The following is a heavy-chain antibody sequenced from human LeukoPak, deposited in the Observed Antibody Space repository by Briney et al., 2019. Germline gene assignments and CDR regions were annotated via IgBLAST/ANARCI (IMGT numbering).Heavy chain of an antibody. J-gene: IGHJ5*02. CDR2: ISGSGGST. Sequence: GGSLRLSCAASGFTFSSYAMSWVRQAPGKGLEWVSAISGSGGSTYYADSVKGRFTISRDNSKNTLYLQMNSLRAEDTAVYYCAKDTGYSSGWYLNWFDPWGQGTLVTVSS. CDR1: GFTFSSYA. D-gene: IGHD6-19*01. V-gene: IGHV3-23*01. CDR3: AKDTGYSSGWYLNWFDP.